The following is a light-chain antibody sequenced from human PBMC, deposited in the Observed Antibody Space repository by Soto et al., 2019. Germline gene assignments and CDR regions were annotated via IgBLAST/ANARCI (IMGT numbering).Light chain of an antibody. CDR2: ATS. Sequence: DIQMTQSPSSLSASVGDRVTITCRASQNIRSYLNWYQQKPGKAPQLLIYATSSLQTGVPSRFSASGSGTDFSLVISDLQPEDSATYYCQQGYSSRWTSGRATKVEI. J-gene: IGKJ1*01. V-gene: IGKV1-39*01. CDR3: QQGYSSRWT. CDR1: QNIRSY.